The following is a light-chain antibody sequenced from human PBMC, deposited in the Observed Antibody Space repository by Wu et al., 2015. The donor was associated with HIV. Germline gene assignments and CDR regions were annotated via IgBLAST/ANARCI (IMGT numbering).Light chain of an antibody. J-gene: IGKJ1*01. CDR3: QQYNNWPMT. Sequence: EILMTQSPATLSVSPGERATLSCRASQSVNSNLAWYQQKLGQAPSLLIYGASTRATGIPARFSGSWSGTEFTLTISSMQSEDFAVYYCQQYNNWPMTFGQGTKVEIK. CDR1: QSVNSN. CDR2: GAS. V-gene: IGKV3D-15*01.